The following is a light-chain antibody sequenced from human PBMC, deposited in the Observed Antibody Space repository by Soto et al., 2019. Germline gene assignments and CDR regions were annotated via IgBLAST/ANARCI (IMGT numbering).Light chain of an antibody. CDR3: QQRSNWPPVLT. Sequence: EIVLTQSPASLSLSPGERATLSCRASQSVSSHLAWFQHRPGQAPRLLIYGASNRATGIPARFGGSGSGTTFTLAISSLEPEDFAVYYCQQRSNWPPVLTFGGGTKVEIK. CDR2: GAS. V-gene: IGKV3-11*01. J-gene: IGKJ4*01. CDR1: QSVSSH.